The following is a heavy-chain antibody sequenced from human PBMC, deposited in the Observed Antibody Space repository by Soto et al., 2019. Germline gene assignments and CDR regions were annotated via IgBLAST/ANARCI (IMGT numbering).Heavy chain of an antibody. Sequence: GGSLRLSCAASGFTVSSNYMSWVRQAPGKGLEWVSVIYSGGSTYYADSVKGRFTISRDNSKNTLYLQMNSLRAEDTAVYYCARDNYYYGSGSSDYWGQGTLVTVSS. V-gene: IGHV3-66*01. CDR1: GFTVSSNY. CDR3: ARDNYYYGSGSSDY. J-gene: IGHJ4*02. CDR2: IYSGGST. D-gene: IGHD3-10*01.